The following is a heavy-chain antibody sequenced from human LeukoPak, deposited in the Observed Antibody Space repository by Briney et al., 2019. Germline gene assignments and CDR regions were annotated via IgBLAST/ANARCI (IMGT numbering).Heavy chain of an antibody. CDR1: GGSISSYY. CDR2: IYYSGST. Sequence: PSETLSLTCTVSGGSISSYYWSWIRQPPGKGLEWIGYIYYSGSTNYNPSLKSRVTISVDTSKNQFSLMLSSVTAADTAVNYCAKYSSSGYGVDYWGQGTLVTVSS. CDR3: AKYSSSGYGVDY. V-gene: IGHV4-59*01. D-gene: IGHD6-13*01. J-gene: IGHJ4*02.